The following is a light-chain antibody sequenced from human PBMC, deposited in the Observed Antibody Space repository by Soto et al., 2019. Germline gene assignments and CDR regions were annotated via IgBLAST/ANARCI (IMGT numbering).Light chain of an antibody. J-gene: IGLJ2*01. V-gene: IGLV2-14*01. Sequence: QSALTQPASVSGSPGQSITISCTGTSSDVGGYNYVSWYQQHPGKAPKLMIYNVSNRPSGVSNRFSGSKSGNTASQTISGLQAEDEADYYCSSYTSNSTVVFGGGTKLTVL. CDR3: SSYTSNSTVV. CDR1: SSDVGGYNY. CDR2: NVS.